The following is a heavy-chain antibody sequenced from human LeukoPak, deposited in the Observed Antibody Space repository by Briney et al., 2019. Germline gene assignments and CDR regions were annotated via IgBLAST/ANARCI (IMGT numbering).Heavy chain of an antibody. Sequence: ASVNVSCKASGGTFSSSYAISWVRQAPGQGLEWMGGIIPIFGTANYAQKFQGRVTITADKSTSTAYMELSSLRSEDTAVYYCARGYSSGYYYYYMAVWGKGKTVTVSS. D-gene: IGHD6-19*01. J-gene: IGHJ6*03. V-gene: IGHV1-69*06. CDR1: GGTFSSSYA. CDR2: IIPIFGTA. CDR3: ARGYSSGYYYYYMAV.